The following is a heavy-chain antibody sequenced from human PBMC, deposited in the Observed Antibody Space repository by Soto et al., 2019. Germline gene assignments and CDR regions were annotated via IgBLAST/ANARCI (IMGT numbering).Heavy chain of an antibody. CDR3: ARAGGIAAAGTSY. D-gene: IGHD6-13*01. V-gene: IGHV4-30-4*01. CDR2: IYYSGST. J-gene: IGHJ4*02. CDR1: GGSISSGDYY. Sequence: SETLSLTCTVSGGSISSGDYYWSWIRQPPGKGLEWIGYIYYSGSTYYNPSLKSRVTISVDTSKNQFSLKLSSVTAADTAVYYCARAGGIAAAGTSYWGQGTLVPSPQ.